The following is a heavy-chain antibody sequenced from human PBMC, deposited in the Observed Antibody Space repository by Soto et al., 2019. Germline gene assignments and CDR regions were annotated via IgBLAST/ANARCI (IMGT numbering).Heavy chain of an antibody. D-gene: IGHD3-10*01. CDR2: ISSSGSTI. J-gene: IGHJ4*02. CDR3: ARAPYGSGSSELDY. V-gene: IGHV3-11*01. CDR1: GFTFSDYY. Sequence: GESLKISCAASGFTFSDYYMSWIRQAPGKGLEWVSYISSSGSTIYYADSVKGRFTISRDNAKNSLYLQMNSLRAEDTAVYYCARAPYGSGSSELDYWGQGTLVTVSS.